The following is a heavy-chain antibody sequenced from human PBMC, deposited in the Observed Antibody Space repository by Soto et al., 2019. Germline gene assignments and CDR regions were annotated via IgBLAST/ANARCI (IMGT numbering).Heavy chain of an antibody. D-gene: IGHD6-6*01. Sequence: GASVKVSCKASGYTFTSYDINWVRQATGQGLEWMGWMNPNSGNTGYAQKFQGRVTMTRNTSISTAYMELSSLRSEDTAVYYCASDLRGTAARPNLDPWGQGTLVTVSS. J-gene: IGHJ5*02. CDR3: ASDLRGTAARPNLDP. CDR1: GYTFTSYD. CDR2: MNPNSGNT. V-gene: IGHV1-8*01.